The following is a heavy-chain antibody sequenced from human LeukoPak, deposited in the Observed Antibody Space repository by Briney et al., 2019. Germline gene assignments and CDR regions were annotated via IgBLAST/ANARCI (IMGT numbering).Heavy chain of an antibody. D-gene: IGHD6-19*01. Sequence: GGSLRLSCTASGFIFSSHWMTWVRQSPGKGLEWVANIKEDGSVKYYVDSVKGRFTISRDNTKNALYLQMNSLRADDTAVYFCARDSTWLLDYWGQGTLITVSS. V-gene: IGHV3-7*03. CDR1: GFIFSSHW. CDR2: IKEDGSVK. CDR3: ARDSTWLLDY. J-gene: IGHJ4*02.